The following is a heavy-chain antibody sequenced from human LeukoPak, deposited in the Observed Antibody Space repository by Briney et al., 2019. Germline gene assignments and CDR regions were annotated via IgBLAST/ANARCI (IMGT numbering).Heavy chain of an antibody. CDR2: ISAYNGNT. V-gene: IGHV1-18*01. CDR1: GYTFTSYG. J-gene: IGHJ6*02. Sequence: ASVKVSCKASGYTFTSYGISWVRQAPGQGLEWMGWISAYNGNTNYAQKLQGRVTMTRNTSISTAYMELSSLRSEDTAVYYCARDYVALRLDVWGQGTTVTVSS. D-gene: IGHD3-16*01. CDR3: ARDYVALRLDV.